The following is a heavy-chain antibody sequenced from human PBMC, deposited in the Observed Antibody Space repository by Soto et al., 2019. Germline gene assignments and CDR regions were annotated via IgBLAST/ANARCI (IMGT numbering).Heavy chain of an antibody. CDR1: GGSISGYF. CDR3: ARGSAALDYYYYYMDV. V-gene: IGHV4-59*01. CDR2: RHYRGST. J-gene: IGHJ6*03. D-gene: IGHD3-16*01. Sequence: QVQLEESGPGLVKPSETLSLTCTVSGGSISGYFWSWIRQPPGKGLEWIGYRHYRGSTEYNPSLKSRVTISLDTSKNQFSLELTSVSAADTAVYYCARGSAALDYYYYYMDVWGKGTTVTVSS.